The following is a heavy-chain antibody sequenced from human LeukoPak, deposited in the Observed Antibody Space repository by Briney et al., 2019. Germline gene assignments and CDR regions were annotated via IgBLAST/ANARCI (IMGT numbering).Heavy chain of an antibody. V-gene: IGHV4-34*01. Sequence: PSETLSLTCAVYGGSFSGYYWSWIRQPPGKGLEWIGEINHSGSTNYNPSLKSRVTISVDTSKNQFSLKLSSVTAADTAVYDCARGPRIAAAGTYSNWFDPWGQGTLVTVSS. D-gene: IGHD6-13*01. CDR3: ARGPRIAAAGTYSNWFDP. CDR1: GGSFSGYY. CDR2: INHSGST. J-gene: IGHJ5*02.